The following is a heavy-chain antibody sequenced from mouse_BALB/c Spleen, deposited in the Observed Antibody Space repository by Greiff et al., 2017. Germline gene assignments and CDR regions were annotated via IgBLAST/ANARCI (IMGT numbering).Heavy chain of an antibody. D-gene: IGHD1-1*02. Sequence: VQLLQSGAELVQPGASGKLSCTASGFNIKDTYMHWVKQRPEQGLEWIGRIDPANGNTKYDPRFQGKTTIPADTFSNTVSLQLSSLTSEDTAVYYWARWDYGGDFDYWGQGTTLTVSS. V-gene: IGHV14-3*02. CDR1: GFNIKDTY. CDR2: IDPANGNT. J-gene: IGHJ2*01. CDR3: ARWDYGGDFDY.